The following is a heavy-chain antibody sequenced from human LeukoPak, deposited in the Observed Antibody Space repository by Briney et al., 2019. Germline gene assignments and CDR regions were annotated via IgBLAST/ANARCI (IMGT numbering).Heavy chain of an antibody. Sequence: SGPTLVKPSETLSLTCTVSGGSVSSGTYYWSWIRQPPGKGLEWIGHIYYTGNTHYVPSLKSRVTMSVDTPKNQFSLKLTSVTAADTAVYYSARGTNYYGSGDYWGQGTLVTVSS. CDR3: ARGTNYYGSGDY. J-gene: IGHJ4*02. V-gene: IGHV4-61*01. CDR1: GGSVSSGTYY. CDR2: IYYTGNT. D-gene: IGHD3-10*01.